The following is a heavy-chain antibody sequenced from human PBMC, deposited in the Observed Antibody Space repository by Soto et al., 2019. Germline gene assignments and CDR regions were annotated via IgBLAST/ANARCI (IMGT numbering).Heavy chain of an antibody. CDR1: GFTFSSYA. V-gene: IGHV3-30-3*01. CDR3: ARDTEWLVRNDAFDI. CDR2: ISYDGSNK. Sequence: QVQLVESGGGVVQPGRSLRLSCAASGFTFSSYAMHWVRQAPGKGLEWVAVISYDGSNKYYADSVKGRFTISRDNSKNTLYVQMNSLRAEDTAVYYCARDTEWLVRNDAFDIWGQGTMVTVSS. J-gene: IGHJ3*02. D-gene: IGHD6-19*01.